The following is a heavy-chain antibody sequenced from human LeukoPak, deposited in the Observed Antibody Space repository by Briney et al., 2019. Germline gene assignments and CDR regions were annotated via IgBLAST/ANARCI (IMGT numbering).Heavy chain of an antibody. V-gene: IGHV4-34*01. CDR3: ARERRYYDSSGYGSYSDY. D-gene: IGHD3-22*01. CDR2: INHSGST. CDR1: GGSFSGYY. J-gene: IGHJ4*03. Sequence: PSETLSLTCAVYGGSFSGYYWSWLRQPPGKGLEWVGEINHSGSTNYNPSLKSRLTISVDTSRNQFSLRLSSVTAADTAVYYCARERRYYDSSGYGSYSDYWGHGTLGTVSS.